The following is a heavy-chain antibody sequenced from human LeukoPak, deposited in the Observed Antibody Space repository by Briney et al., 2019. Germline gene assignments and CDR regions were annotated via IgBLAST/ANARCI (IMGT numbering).Heavy chain of an antibody. CDR1: GGSISSYY. D-gene: IGHD2-2*01. CDR2: IYTSGST. V-gene: IGHV4-4*07. J-gene: IGHJ6*03. Sequence: SETLSLTCTVSGGSISSYYWSWIRQPAGKGLEWIGRIYTSGSTNYNPSLKSRVTMSVDTSKNQFSLKLSSVTAADTAVYYCARDLPPLFCSSTSCYQGPGNYCYYYMDVWGKGTTVTVSS. CDR3: ARDLPPLFCSSTSCYQGPGNYCYYYMDV.